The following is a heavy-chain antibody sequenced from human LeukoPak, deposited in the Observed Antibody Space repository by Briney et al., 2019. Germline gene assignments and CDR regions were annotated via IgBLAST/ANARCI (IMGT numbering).Heavy chain of an antibody. J-gene: IGHJ4*02. V-gene: IGHV1-69*04. CDR3: AMGSFFAQQLARY. CDR1: GGTFSSYA. Sequence: SVKVSCKASGGTFSSYAISWVRLAPGQGLEWMGRIIPILGIANYAQKFQGRVTITADKSTSTAYVELSSLRSDDTAVYFCAMGSFFAQQLARYWGQGTLVTVSS. CDR2: IIPILGIA. D-gene: IGHD6-13*01.